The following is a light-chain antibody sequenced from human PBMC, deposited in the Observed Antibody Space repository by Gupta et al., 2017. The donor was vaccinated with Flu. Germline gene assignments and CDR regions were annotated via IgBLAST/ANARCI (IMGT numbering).Light chain of an antibody. J-gene: IGKJ4*01. CDR1: QSISNW. V-gene: IGKV1-5*03. CDR2: KAS. Sequence: PSTLSASVGDRVTNTVLASQSISNWLVWYQQKPGKAPKLLIYKASRLESGVPSRFSGSGSGTEFTLTISSLQPDDFAGYYCQQYNSYTHTFGRGTKLEIK. CDR3: QQYNSYTHT.